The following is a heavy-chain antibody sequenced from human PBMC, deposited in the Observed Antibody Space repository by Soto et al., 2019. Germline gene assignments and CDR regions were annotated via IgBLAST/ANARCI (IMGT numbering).Heavy chain of an antibody. Sequence: LRLSCAASGFTFSSYWMSWVRQAPGKGLEWVANIKQDGSEKYYVDSVKGRFTISRDNAKNSLYLQMNSLRAEDTAVSYCAREEEGIAAPFDYWGQGTLVTVSS. CDR3: AREEEGIAAPFDY. CDR1: GFTFSSYW. J-gene: IGHJ4*02. CDR2: IKQDGSEK. V-gene: IGHV3-7*03. D-gene: IGHD6-13*01.